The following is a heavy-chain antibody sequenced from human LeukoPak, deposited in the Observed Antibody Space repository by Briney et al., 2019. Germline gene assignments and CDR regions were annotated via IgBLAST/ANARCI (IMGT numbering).Heavy chain of an antibody. CDR1: GVTFSSYG. J-gene: IGHJ5*02. CDR2: IWYDGSNK. D-gene: IGHD3-22*01. CDR3: AKSGSSGYSSANT. Sequence: GRSLRLSCAASGVTFSSYGMHWVRQAPGKGLEWVAVIWYDGSNKYYADSVKGRFTISRDNSKNTLYLQMNSLRAEDTAVYYCAKSGSSGYSSANTSGQRTLVTVSS. V-gene: IGHV3-33*06.